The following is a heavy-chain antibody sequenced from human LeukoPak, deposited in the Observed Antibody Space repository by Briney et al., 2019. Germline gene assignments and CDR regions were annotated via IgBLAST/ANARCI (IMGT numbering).Heavy chain of an antibody. V-gene: IGHV3-53*01. D-gene: IGHD1-14*01. CDR3: ARNRPGQAIGY. Sequence: GGSLRLSCTASGFTVSNIYMSWVRQAPGKGLEWVSVIYSGGSTYYADSVKGRFTISRDNSKNTLYLQMNSLRAEDTAVYYCARNRPGQAIGYWGQGTLVTVSS. CDR1: GFTVSNIY. J-gene: IGHJ4*02. CDR2: IYSGGST.